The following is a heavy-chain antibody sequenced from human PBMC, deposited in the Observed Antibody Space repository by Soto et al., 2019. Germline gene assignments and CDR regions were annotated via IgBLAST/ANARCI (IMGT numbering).Heavy chain of an antibody. CDR1: GGSISSGAYY. V-gene: IGHV4-31*03. J-gene: IGHJ5*02. CDR2: IFYTGST. Sequence: LSLTCTVSGGSISSGAYYWSWIRQHPGKGLEWIGYIFYTGSTYYNPSLKSRVMISVDTSKNQFSLNLSSVTAADTAVYYCARGSVTKVKTWENWFDPWGQGTLVSVSS. CDR3: ARGSVTKVKTWENWFDP. D-gene: IGHD4-4*01.